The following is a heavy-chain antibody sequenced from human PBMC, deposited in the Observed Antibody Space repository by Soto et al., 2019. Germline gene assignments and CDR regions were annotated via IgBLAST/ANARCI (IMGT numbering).Heavy chain of an antibody. CDR3: ATWHEREHAYDV. CDR1: GLTISGKKY. D-gene: IGHD1-1*01. Sequence: DVQLVESGGGLIQPGESLRLSCAAFGLTISGKKYVAWVRQAPGKGLEWVSALYDVDGSFYADSVKGRFTTSSDSSKITVYLQTNDLRPDDTAVYYCATWHEREHAYDVWGQGTTVTVSS. J-gene: IGHJ3*01. V-gene: IGHV3-53*01. CDR2: LYDVDGS.